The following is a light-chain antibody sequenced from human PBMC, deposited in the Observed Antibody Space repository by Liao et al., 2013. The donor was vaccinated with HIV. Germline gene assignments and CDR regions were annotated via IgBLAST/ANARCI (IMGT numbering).Light chain of an antibody. CDR2: QGT. CDR1: ALPKQY. CDR3: QAWDTNTAI. J-gene: IGLJ2*01. Sequence: SYELTQPPSVSVSPGQTARITCSGDALPKQYAYWYQQRPGQPPVLVIYQGTKRPSGIPERFSGSNSGNTATLTISETQAMDEADYYCQAWDTNTAIFGGGTKLTVL. V-gene: IGLV3-1*01.